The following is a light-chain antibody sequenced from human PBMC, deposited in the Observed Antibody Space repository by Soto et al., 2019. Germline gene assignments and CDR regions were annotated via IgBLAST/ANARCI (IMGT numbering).Light chain of an antibody. Sequence: QSVLTQPPSASGTPGQRVTISCSGSSSNIGSNFIYWYQQLPGTAPKLLIYRNNERPSGVPDRFSGSKSGTSASLAISGLRFEDEADYHCAAWDDCLSGVVFGGGTKVTVL. V-gene: IGLV1-47*01. CDR2: RNN. CDR1: SSNIGSNF. J-gene: IGLJ2*01. CDR3: AAWDDCLSGVV.